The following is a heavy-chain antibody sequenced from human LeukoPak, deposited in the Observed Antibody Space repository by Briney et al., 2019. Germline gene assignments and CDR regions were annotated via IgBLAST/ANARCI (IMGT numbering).Heavy chain of an antibody. Sequence: TGGSLRLSCAASGFTFSSYSMNWVRQAPGKGLEWVSVIYSGGGTYYADSVKGRFTISRDNSKNTLYLQMNSLRAEDTAVYYCARETIVVAGTYFDHWGQGTPVTVSS. J-gene: IGHJ4*02. V-gene: IGHV3-66*01. D-gene: IGHD6-19*01. CDR1: GFTFSSYS. CDR3: ARETIVVAGTYFDH. CDR2: IYSGGGT.